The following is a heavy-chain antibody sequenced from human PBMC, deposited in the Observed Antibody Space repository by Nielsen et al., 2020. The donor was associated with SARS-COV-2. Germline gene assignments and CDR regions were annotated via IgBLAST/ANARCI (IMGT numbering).Heavy chain of an antibody. Sequence: GGSLRLSCSASGFTFSSTWMDWVRQAPGQGLVWVSRINPSGSGTAYADSVKGRFTISRDNSKNTLYLQMNSLRAEDTAVYYCAKSSSYYFDYWGQGTLVTVSS. CDR1: GFTFSSTW. CDR3: AKSSSYYFDY. D-gene: IGHD6-6*01. V-gene: IGHV3-74*01. J-gene: IGHJ4*02. CDR2: INPSGSGT.